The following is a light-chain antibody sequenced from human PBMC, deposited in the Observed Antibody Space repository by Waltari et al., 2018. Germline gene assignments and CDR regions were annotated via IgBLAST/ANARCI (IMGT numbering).Light chain of an antibody. V-gene: IGKV4-1*01. CDR3: QQYYSTPYT. Sequence: DIVMTQSPDSLAVSLGERATINCKSSQSVLYSSNNKNYLAWYQQKPGQPPKLLIYWASTLESGVPDRFSGSGSGTDFTLTISSLQAEDVAVYYCQQYYSTPYTFGQGTKREIK. CDR2: WAS. CDR1: QSVLYSSNNKNY. J-gene: IGKJ2*01.